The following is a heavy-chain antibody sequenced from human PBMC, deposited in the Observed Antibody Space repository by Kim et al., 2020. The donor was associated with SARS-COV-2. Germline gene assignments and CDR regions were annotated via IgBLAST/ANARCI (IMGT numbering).Heavy chain of an antibody. D-gene: IGHD5-18*01. CDR1: GFTFSSYA. Sequence: GGSLRLSCAASGFTFSSYAMHWVRQAPGKGLEWVAVISYDGSNKYYADSVKGRFTISRDNSKNTLYLQMNSLRAEDTAVYYCARDQTDTAMVTWGWSAGYLSRGGMDVWGQGTTVTVSS. V-gene: IGHV3-30-3*01. J-gene: IGHJ6*02. CDR2: ISYDGSNK. CDR3: ARDQTDTAMVTWGWSAGYLSRGGMDV.